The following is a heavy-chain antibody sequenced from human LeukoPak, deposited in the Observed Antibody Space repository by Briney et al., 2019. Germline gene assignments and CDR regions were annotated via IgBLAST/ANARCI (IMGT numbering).Heavy chain of an antibody. Sequence: EESLKISCKGSGGSGYSFTSYWIGWVRQMPGKGLEWMGIIYLGDSETRYSPSFQGQVTISADKSITTAYLQWSSLKASDTAMYYCARTGYESGWYEGNWFDPWGQGTLVTVSS. J-gene: IGHJ5*02. CDR2: IYLGDSET. CDR1: GYSFTSYW. CDR3: ARTGYESGWYEGNWFDP. V-gene: IGHV5-51*01. D-gene: IGHD6-19*01.